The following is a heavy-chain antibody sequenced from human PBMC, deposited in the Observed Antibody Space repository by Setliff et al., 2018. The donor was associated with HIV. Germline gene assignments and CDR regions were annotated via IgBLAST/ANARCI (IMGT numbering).Heavy chain of an antibody. D-gene: IGHD2-8*01. CDR3: ARDQRYCTNALCPEALDV. J-gene: IGHJ6*04. V-gene: IGHV4-59*12. CDR1: GGSMRNYY. Sequence: SETLSLTCSVSGGSMRNYYWSWIRQPPRKGLEWVGYISYNGITTYNPSLKSRVTISVDTSKNQFSLKLSSVTAADTAVYYCARDQRYCTNALCPEALDVWGKGTTVTVSS. CDR2: ISYNGIT.